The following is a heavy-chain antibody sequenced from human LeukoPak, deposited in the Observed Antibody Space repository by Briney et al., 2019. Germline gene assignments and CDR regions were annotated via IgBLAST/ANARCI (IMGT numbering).Heavy chain of an antibody. CDR2: IYYSGST. CDR1: GGSISSGDYY. V-gene: IGHV4-30-4*01. Sequence: SETLSLTCTVSGGSISSGDYYWSWIRQPPGKGLEWIGYIYYSGSTYYNPSLKSRVTMSVDTSKNQFSLKVSSVTAADTAVYYCARDFSRGGPPPYYFDYWGQGALVTVSS. J-gene: IGHJ4*02. CDR3: ARDFSRGGPPPYYFDY. D-gene: IGHD2/OR15-2a*01.